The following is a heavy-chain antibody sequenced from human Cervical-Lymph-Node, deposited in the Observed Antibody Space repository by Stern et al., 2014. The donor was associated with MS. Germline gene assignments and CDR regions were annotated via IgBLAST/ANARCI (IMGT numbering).Heavy chain of an antibody. J-gene: IGHJ5*02. Sequence: VQLVQSGAEVRKPGASVKLSCKASGYTFTSYGISWVRQAPGQGIEWMGWISVDNGNTDYAQKFQGRVTMTADTSTDTAYMELRRLRSDETAVYYCAVAAAGTSWFDPWGQGTLVTVTS. CDR1: GYTFTSYG. V-gene: IGHV1-18*01. CDR3: AVAAAGTSWFDP. D-gene: IGHD6-13*01. CDR2: ISVDNGNT.